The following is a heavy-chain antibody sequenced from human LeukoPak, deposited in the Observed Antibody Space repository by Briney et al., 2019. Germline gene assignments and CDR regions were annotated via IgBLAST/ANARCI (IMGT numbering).Heavy chain of an antibody. Sequence: SETLSLTCTVSRGSISSTTYYWGWIRQPPGKGLEWIGTIYYSGSTYYNPSLKSRVTISVDTSQNQFSLKLSSVTDASTAVYYGARGPTVKYFDYWGKGTMVTVSS. J-gene: IGHJ4*02. D-gene: IGHD4-17*01. CDR2: IYYSGST. V-gene: IGHV4-39*07. CDR1: RGSISSTTYY. CDR3: ARGPTVKYFDY.